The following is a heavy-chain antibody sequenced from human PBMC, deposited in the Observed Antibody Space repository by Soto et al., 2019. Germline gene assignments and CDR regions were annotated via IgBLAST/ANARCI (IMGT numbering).Heavy chain of an antibody. J-gene: IGHJ4*02. Sequence: QARLVESGGDLVQPGRSLRLSCAASGFTFGSYGMHWVRQAPGKGLEWVAMISYDGRHQYYADSVKGRFTISRDNFKDTLYLQMNGLTPEDTAIYFCARELDIPPDYYFDYWGQGNLVTVSS. CDR3: ARELDIPPDYYFDY. CDR2: ISYDGRHQ. V-gene: IGHV3-30*03. CDR1: GFTFGSYG. D-gene: IGHD5-12*01.